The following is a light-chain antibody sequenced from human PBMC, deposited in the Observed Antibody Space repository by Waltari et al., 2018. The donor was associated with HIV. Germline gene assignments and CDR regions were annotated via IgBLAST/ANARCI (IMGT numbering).Light chain of an antibody. Sequence: QSVLTQPPSAPGNPGQRVTIARSGTTSNTGTKYVSLYQQPPGTAPKLLIYANNQRPSGVPDRFSGSKSGTSASLAISGLRSEDEADYYCAAWDDSLSDVVFGGGTKLTVL. CDR2: ANN. CDR3: AAWDDSLSDVV. CDR1: TSNTGTKY. V-gene: IGLV1-47*01. J-gene: IGLJ2*01.